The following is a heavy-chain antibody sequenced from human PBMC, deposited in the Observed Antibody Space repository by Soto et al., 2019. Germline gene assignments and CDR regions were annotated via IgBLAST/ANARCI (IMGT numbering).Heavy chain of an antibody. Sequence: EVQVVESGGGLVQPGRSLRISCAASGSAFEGNGMHWVRQAPGKGLEWVSGISWNSVSIGYADSVKGRFTISRDNANNSLSLQMKGLCAEDTAFYYCAKGRRAMAFFDLWGQGILVTVSS. CDR3: AKGRRAMAFFDL. CDR1: GSAFEGNG. CDR2: ISWNSVSI. V-gene: IGHV3-9*01. J-gene: IGHJ4*02. D-gene: IGHD5-18*01.